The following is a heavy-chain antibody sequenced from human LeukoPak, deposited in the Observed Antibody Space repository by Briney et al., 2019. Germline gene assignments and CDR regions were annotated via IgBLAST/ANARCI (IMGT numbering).Heavy chain of an antibody. J-gene: IGHJ4*02. Sequence: PQTLSLTRSLSVGSITRYYWSWIRQPAGKGLEWIGRIYTRGSTNYNPSLQSRVTMSVDTSKNQFSLQLSSVAAAATAVYYCARGYSYGYMAYFDYWGQGTLVTVSS. D-gene: IGHD5-18*01. CDR2: IYTRGST. CDR1: VGSITRYY. CDR3: ARGYSYGYMAYFDY. V-gene: IGHV4-4*07.